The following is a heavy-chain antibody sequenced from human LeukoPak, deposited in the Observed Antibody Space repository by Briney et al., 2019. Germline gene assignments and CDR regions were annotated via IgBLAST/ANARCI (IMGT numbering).Heavy chain of an antibody. Sequence: GASVKVSCKVSGYTLTELSMHWVRQAPGKGLEWMGGFDPEDSETIYAQKFQGRVTMTEDTSTDTAYMELSSLRSEDTAVYYCATATSGYSRSGPEDYFDYWGQGTLVTVSS. J-gene: IGHJ4*02. V-gene: IGHV1-24*01. D-gene: IGHD6-13*01. CDR1: GYTLTELS. CDR3: ATATSGYSRSGPEDYFDY. CDR2: FDPEDSET.